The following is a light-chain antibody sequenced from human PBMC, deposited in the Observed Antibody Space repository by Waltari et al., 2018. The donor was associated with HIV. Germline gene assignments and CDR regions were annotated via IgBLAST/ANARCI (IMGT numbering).Light chain of an antibody. CDR2: YDI. CDR1: NIGSRS. V-gene: IGLV3-21*04. Sequence: SYMLTQPPSVSVAPGETARLTCEGDNIGSRSVQWYQQKAGQAPVLFIYYDIDRPSGIPERFSGSNSDNTATLTISRVEAGDEADYYCQVWDGDSNHVVFGGGTKLTVL. CDR3: QVWDGDSNHVV. J-gene: IGLJ2*01.